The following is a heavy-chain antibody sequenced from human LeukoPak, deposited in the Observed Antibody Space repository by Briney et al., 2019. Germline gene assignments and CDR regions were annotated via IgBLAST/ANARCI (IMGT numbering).Heavy chain of an antibody. V-gene: IGHV1-2*02. Sequence: ASVKVSCKASGYTFTGYYMHWVRQAPGQGLEWMGWINPNSGGTNYAQKFQGRVTMTRDTSISTAYMELSRLRSDDTAVYYCARASSYYDSSGGYWGQGTLVTVSS. D-gene: IGHD3-22*01. J-gene: IGHJ4*02. CDR2: INPNSGGT. CDR1: GYTFTGYY. CDR3: ARASSYYDSSGGY.